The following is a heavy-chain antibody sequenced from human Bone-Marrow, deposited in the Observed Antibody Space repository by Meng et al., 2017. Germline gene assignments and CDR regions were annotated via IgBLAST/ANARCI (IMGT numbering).Heavy chain of an antibody. V-gene: IGHV2-5*02. CDR3: GHKRGNYHESSGHFDY. D-gene: IGHD3-22*01. CDR2: IYWDDDK. CDR1: GFSLSTIGMG. Sequence: SGPTLVKPTQTLTLTCTFSGFSLSTIGMGVGWIRQSPGKALEFLALIYWDDDKRYSPSLQSRLTITKDTSKNQVVLTVTNVDPVDTGTYYCGHKRGNYHESSGHFDYWGQGTLVTVSS. J-gene: IGHJ4*02.